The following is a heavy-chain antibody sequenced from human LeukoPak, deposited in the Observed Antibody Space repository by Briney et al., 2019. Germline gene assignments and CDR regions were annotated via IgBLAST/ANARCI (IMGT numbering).Heavy chain of an antibody. CDR3: ARDAGWNYGSGTLPSGYMDV. Sequence: PGGSLRLSCAASGFTFSSNYMSWVRQAPGKGLEWVSVIYSGGSTYYADSVKGRFTISRDNSKNTLYLQMNSLRAEDTAVYYCARDAGWNYGSGTLPSGYMDVWGKGTTVTVSS. CDR1: GFTFSSNY. D-gene: IGHD3-10*01. V-gene: IGHV3-53*01. CDR2: IYSGGST. J-gene: IGHJ6*03.